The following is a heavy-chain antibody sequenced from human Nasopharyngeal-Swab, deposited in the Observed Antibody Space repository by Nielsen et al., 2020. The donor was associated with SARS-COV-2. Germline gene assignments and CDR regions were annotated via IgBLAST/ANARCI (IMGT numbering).Heavy chain of an antibody. V-gene: IGHV3-21*01. D-gene: IGHD3-10*01. J-gene: IGHJ4*02. CDR2: ISSSSSYI. Sequence: PGKGLEWVSSISSSSSYIYYADSVKGRFTISRDNAKNSLYLQMNSLRAEDTAVYYCARDEAMVRGVIVFDYWGQGTLVTVSS. CDR3: ARDEAMVRGVIVFDY.